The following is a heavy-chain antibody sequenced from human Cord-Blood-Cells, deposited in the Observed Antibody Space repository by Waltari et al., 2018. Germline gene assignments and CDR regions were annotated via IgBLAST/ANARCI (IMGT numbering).Heavy chain of an antibody. D-gene: IGHD2-2*01. CDR1: GGSYSGSS. J-gene: IGHJ4*02. CDR2: INHSGST. V-gene: IGHV4-34*01. CDR3: ATTSYCSSTSCHYLDY. Sequence: QVKLQQWGAGLLKPSETLSPTCAVYGGSYSGSSWTWTLHHPGRGLEWIGEINHSGSTNYNPSLKSRVTISVDTSKNQFSLKLSSVTAADTAVYYCATTSYCSSTSCHYLDYWGQGTLVTVSS.